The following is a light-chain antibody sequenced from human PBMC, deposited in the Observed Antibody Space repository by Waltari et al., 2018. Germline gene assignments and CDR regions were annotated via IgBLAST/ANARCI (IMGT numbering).Light chain of an antibody. J-gene: IGLJ3*02. Sequence: QAGLTQPPSVSKGLRQTATLTCTGNSNNVGNEGATWLQQHQGHPPKLLSYRNNNRPSGISERFSASRSGSTASLTISGLQPEDEAYYYCSAWDSSLSAWVFGGGTKLTVL. CDR3: SAWDSSLSAWV. CDR1: SNNVGNEG. V-gene: IGLV10-54*01. CDR2: RNN.